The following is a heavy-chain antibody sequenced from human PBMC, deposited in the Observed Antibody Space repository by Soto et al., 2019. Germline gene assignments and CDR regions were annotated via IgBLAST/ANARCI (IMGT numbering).Heavy chain of an antibody. J-gene: IGHJ1*01. Sequence: GGSLRLSCAASGFTFSSYSMNWVRQAPGKGLEWVSYISSSSSTIYYADSVKGRFTISRDNAKNSLYLQMNSLRDEDTAVYYCARAPITMIVVALPAEYFQHWGQGTLVTVSS. CDR2: ISSSSSTI. V-gene: IGHV3-48*02. CDR3: ARAPITMIVVALPAEYFQH. D-gene: IGHD3-22*01. CDR1: GFTFSSYS.